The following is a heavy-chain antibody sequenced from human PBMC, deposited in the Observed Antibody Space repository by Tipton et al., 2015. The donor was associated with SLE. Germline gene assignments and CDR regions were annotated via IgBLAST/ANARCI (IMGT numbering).Heavy chain of an antibody. J-gene: IGHJ6*02. CDR3: ARDDSSGWLYGMDV. CDR2: INSDGSST. CDR1: GFTLSSYW. V-gene: IGHV3-74*01. D-gene: IGHD6-19*01. Sequence: SLRLSCAASGFTLSSYWMHWVRQAPGKGLVWVSRINSDGSSTSYADSVKGRFTISRDNAKNTLYLQMNSLRAEDTAVYYCARDDSSGWLYGMDVWGQGTAVTVSS.